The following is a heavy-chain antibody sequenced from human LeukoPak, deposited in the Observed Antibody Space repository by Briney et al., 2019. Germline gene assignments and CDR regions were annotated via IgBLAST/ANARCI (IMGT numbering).Heavy chain of an antibody. CDR3: ARGYSYGDY. D-gene: IGHD5-18*01. J-gene: IGHJ4*02. CDR2: ISSSSSTI. Sequence: PGGSLRLSCAASGFTFSSYSMNWVRQAPGKGLEWVSYISSSSSTIYYADSVKGRFIISRDNAKNSLYLQMNSLRAEDTAVYYCARGYSYGDYWGQGTLVTVSS. CDR1: GFTFSSYS. V-gene: IGHV3-48*01.